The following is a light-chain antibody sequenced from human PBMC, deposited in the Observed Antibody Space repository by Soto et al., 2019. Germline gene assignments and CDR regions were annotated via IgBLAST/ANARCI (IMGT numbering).Light chain of an antibody. Sequence: QSVLTQPASVSGSPGQSITISCTGTSSDVGGYNYVSWYQQHPGKAPKLMIYEVSNRPSGVSNRFSGSKSGNTASLTIAGLQAEDEADYCSSYTSSSTLVFGTGTKVTVL. J-gene: IGLJ1*01. V-gene: IGLV2-14*01. CDR1: SSDVGGYNY. CDR3: SSYTSSSTLV. CDR2: EVS.